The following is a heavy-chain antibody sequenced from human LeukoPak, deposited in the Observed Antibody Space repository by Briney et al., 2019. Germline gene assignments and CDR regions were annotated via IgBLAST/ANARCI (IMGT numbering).Heavy chain of an antibody. V-gene: IGHV4-59*01. CDR2: IYYSGST. J-gene: IGHJ6*02. D-gene: IGHD2-21*02. CDR1: GGSISSYY. Sequence: SETLSLTCTVSGGSISSYYWSWIRQPPGKGLEWIGYIYYSGSTNYNPSLKSRVTISVDTSKNQFSLKLSSVTAADTAVYYCASGYCGGDCFRGLDVWGQGTTVTVSS. CDR3: ASGYCGGDCFRGLDV.